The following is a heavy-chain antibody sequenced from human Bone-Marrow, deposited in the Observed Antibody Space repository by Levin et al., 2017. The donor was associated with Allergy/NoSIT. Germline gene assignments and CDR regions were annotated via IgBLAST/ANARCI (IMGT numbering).Heavy chain of an antibody. D-gene: IGHD3-22*01. CDR2: VGGGGGNT. V-gene: IGHV3-23*01. CDR1: GFHFPNYA. J-gene: IGHJ4*02. Sequence: GESLKISCAASGFHFPNYAMSWVRQVPGKGLELVSTVGGGGGNTYFADSVRGRFTIYRDDSQSAVFLQMRSLRAEDTAVYYCAKGFYYATRGFFSVDHWGQGVVVTVSS. CDR3: AKGFYYATRGFFSVDH.